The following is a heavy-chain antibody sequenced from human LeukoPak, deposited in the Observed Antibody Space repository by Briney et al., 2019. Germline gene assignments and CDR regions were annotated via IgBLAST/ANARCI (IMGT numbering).Heavy chain of an antibody. CDR1: GYTFTSYD. V-gene: IGHV1-8*03. CDR2: MNPNSGNT. Sequence: ASVKVSCTASGYTFTSYDINWVRQATGQGLEWMGWMNPNSGNTGYAPKVQGRVTITRNTSISTAYMELSSLRSEDTAVYYCARGITWISYWGQGTLVTVSS. CDR3: ARGITWISY. J-gene: IGHJ4*02. D-gene: IGHD1-14*01.